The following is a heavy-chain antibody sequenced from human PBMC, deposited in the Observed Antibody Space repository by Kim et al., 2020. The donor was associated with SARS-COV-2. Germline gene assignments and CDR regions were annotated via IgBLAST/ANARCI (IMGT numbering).Heavy chain of an antibody. CDR1: GFTFSSYW. Sequence: WGSLRLSCAASGFTFSSYWMHWVRQAPGKGLVWVSRINSDGGTTSYADSVKGRFTISRDNAKSTLYLQMNSLRAEDTAVYYCASRRYTGTYYYFDYWGQGTRVTVSS. CDR3: ASRRYTGTYYYFDY. D-gene: IGHD1-26*01. CDR2: INSDGGTT. J-gene: IGHJ4*02. V-gene: IGHV3-74*01.